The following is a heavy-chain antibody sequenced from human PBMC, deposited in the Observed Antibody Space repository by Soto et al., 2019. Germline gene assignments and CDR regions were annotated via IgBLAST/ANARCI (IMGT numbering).Heavy chain of an antibody. Sequence: SETLSLTCTVSGGSITSECYYWSWIRQLPGKGLEWIGYIYYSGSIFYNPFLKSRASISAHSSKKQFSLKLSSVTAADTAVYYCARSRLWEQHFDSWGRGTLVTVSS. J-gene: IGHJ4*02. CDR1: GGSITSECYY. V-gene: IGHV4-31*03. CDR3: ARSRLWEQHFDS. CDR2: IYYSGSI. D-gene: IGHD1-26*01.